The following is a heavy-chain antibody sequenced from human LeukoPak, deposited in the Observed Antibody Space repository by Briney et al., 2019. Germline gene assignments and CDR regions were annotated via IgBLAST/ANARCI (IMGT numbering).Heavy chain of an antibody. Sequence: PGGSLRLSCAASGFTFSSYGMHWVRQAPGKGLEWVAFIRYDGNNKYYADSVKGRFTISRDNSKNTLYLQMNSLRAEDTAVYYCAKDRDILTTYPYDAFDNWGQGTMVTVSS. CDR3: AKDRDILTTYPYDAFDN. CDR2: IRYDGNNK. J-gene: IGHJ3*02. D-gene: IGHD3-9*01. V-gene: IGHV3-30*02. CDR1: GFTFSSYG.